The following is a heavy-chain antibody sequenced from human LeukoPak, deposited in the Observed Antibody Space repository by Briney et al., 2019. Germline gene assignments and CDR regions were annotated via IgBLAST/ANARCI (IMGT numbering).Heavy chain of an antibody. CDR1: GGSISSTSYY. CDR2: IYYSGST. D-gene: IGHD3-9*01. J-gene: IGHJ5*02. CDR3: ARDMTDWWFDP. Sequence: SETLSLTCTVSGGSISSTSYYWGWIRQPPGKGLEWIGYIYYSGSTHYNPSLKSRVTISVDTSKNQFSLKLSSVTAADTAVYYCARDMTDWWFDPWGQGTLVTVSS. V-gene: IGHV4-31*03.